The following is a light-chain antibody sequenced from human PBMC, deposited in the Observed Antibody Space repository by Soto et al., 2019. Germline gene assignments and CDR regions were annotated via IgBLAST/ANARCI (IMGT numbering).Light chain of an antibody. Sequence: DIQMTQSPSPLSASVGDRVTISCRASQSIDSWLAWYQQKPGTPPNLLIYKASNLQSGVPSRFSGSGSGTDFTLTISSLQPDDFATYFCQPYSTYWTFGQGTKVDIK. CDR1: QSIDSW. CDR2: KAS. V-gene: IGKV1-5*03. CDR3: QPYSTYWT. J-gene: IGKJ1*01.